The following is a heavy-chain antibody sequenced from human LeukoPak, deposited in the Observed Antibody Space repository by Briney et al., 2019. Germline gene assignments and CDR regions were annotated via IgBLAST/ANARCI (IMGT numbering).Heavy chain of an antibody. CDR3: ARNFISMVRGVIITTYFDY. J-gene: IGHJ4*02. D-gene: IGHD3-10*01. CDR1: GCNVSYNY. V-gene: IGHV3-53*01. Sequence: PGGSLRLSCAASGCNVSYNYMSWVRQAPGKGLEWVSVIYSGGNTYYADSVKGRFTISRDNSKNTLYLQMNSLRAEDTAVYYCARNFISMVRGVIITTYFDYWGQGTLVTVS. CDR2: IYSGGNT.